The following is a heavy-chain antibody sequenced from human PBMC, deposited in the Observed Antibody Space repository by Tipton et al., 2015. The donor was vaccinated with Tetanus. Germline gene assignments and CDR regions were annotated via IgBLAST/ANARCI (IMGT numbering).Heavy chain of an antibody. CDR1: GGSVRSGDYS. J-gene: IGHJ5*02. CDR3: AMQADNWFDP. Sequence: TLSLTCTVSGGSVRSGDYSWNWIRQPPGKGLEWIGNIYYSGATYYNASLESRITISIDASRDQFSLKLTSVTAADTAVYYCAMQADNWFDPWGQGTLVTVSS. CDR2: IYYSGAT. V-gene: IGHV4-30-4*08.